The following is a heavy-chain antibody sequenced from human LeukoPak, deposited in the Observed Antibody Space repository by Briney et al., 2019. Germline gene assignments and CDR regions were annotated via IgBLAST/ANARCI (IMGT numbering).Heavy chain of an antibody. D-gene: IGHD3-22*01. CDR2: IYYSGST. CDR3: GRETYYYDSSGYSPDY. J-gene: IGHJ4*02. Sequence: WVRQPPGKGLEWIGNIYYSGSTYYNPSLKSRVTISVDTSKNQFSLKLTSVTAADTAVYYCGRETYYYDSSGYSPDYWGQGTLVTVSS. V-gene: IGHV4-30-4*01.